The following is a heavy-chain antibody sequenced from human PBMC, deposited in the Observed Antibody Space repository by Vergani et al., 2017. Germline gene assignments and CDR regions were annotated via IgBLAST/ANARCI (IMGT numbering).Heavy chain of an antibody. CDR1: GGTFSSYA. J-gene: IGHJ6*03. V-gene: IGHV1-69*01. Sequence: QVQLVQSGAEVKKPGSSVKVSCKASGGTFSSYAISWVRQAPGQGLEWMGGIIPIFGTANYAQKFQGRVTITADESTSTAYMELSSLRSEDTAVYYCATIGYCSSTSFYRRVYYYYYMDVWGKGTTVTVSS. CDR3: ATIGYCSSTSFYRRVYYYYYMDV. D-gene: IGHD2-2*02. CDR2: IIPIFGTA.